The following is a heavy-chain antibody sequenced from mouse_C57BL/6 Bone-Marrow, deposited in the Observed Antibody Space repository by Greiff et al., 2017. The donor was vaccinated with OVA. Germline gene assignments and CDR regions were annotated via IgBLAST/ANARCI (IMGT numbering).Heavy chain of an antibody. Sequence: QVPLKESGPGILQSSPSLSLSCSFSGFSLSTSGMGVSWLRPPSGMGLEWLAHIYWDDAKRYNPSLKSRLTISNDTSRNQVFLKNTSVDTADTATDYCARRAYYSNTYYAMDYWGQGTSVTVSS. V-gene: IGHV8-12*01. CDR2: IYWDDAK. CDR3: ARRAYYSNTYYAMDY. J-gene: IGHJ4*01. D-gene: IGHD2-5*01. CDR1: GFSLSTSGMG.